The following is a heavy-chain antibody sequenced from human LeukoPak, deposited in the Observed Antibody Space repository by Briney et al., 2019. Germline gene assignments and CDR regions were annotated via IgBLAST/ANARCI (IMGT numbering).Heavy chain of an antibody. Sequence: ASVKVSCKASGYSITRFSLTWVRQAPGQGLEWMGWIRPYNGNTNYAQKLQGRVTMTTDTSTSTAYMELSSLRSEDTAVYYCASPPRLGWELLNDAFDIWGQGTMVTVSS. CDR2: IRPYNGNT. D-gene: IGHD1-26*01. CDR1: GYSITRFS. V-gene: IGHV1-18*01. CDR3: ASPPRLGWELLNDAFDI. J-gene: IGHJ3*02.